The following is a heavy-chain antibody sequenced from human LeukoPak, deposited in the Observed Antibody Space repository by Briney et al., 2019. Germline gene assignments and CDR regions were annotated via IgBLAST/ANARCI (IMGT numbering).Heavy chain of an antibody. J-gene: IGHJ4*02. Sequence: SGTLSLTCAVSGGSISSSNWWSWVRQPPGKGLEWIGEIYHSGSTNYNPSLKSRVTISVDTSKNQFSLKLSSVTAADTAVYYCARVYYYDSSGYWVYYFDYWGQGTLVTVSS. CDR2: IYHSGST. CDR1: GGSISSSNW. V-gene: IGHV4-4*02. CDR3: ARVYYYDSSGYWVYYFDY. D-gene: IGHD3-22*01.